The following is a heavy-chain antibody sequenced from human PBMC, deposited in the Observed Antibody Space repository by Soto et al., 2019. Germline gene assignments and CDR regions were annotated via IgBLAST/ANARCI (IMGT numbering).Heavy chain of an antibody. CDR3: ANSLTPIVVVIVDAFDI. D-gene: IGHD3-22*01. CDR1: GFTFSSYA. Sequence: GGSLRLSCAASGFTFSSYAMSWVRQAPGKGLEWVLAISGSGGSTYYADSVKGRFTISRDNSKNTLYLQMNSLRAEDTAVYYCANSLTPIVVVIVDAFDIWGQGTMVTVSS. V-gene: IGHV3-23*01. J-gene: IGHJ3*02. CDR2: ISGSGGST.